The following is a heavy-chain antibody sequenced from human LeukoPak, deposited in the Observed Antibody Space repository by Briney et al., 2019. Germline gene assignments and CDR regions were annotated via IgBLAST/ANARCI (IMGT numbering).Heavy chain of an antibody. J-gene: IGHJ4*02. CDR2: IRDNNGNT. CDR3: ARTVGERAHP. Sequence: ASVQLSCKASGYPFTTYGFIWGCPGPGGGVERMGWIRDNNGNTKNGQKFQGRVTMTTDTTTETAYMERSSLRFDDTAIYYCARTVGERAHPGGRGRRDTVS. D-gene: IGHD3-10*01. V-gene: IGHV1-18*01. CDR1: GYPFTTYG.